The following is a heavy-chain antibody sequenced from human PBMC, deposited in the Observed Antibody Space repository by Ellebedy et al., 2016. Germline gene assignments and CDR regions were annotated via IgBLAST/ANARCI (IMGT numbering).Heavy chain of an antibody. D-gene: IGHD4-11*01. J-gene: IGHJ4*02. CDR1: GFTLSDYW. CDR3: ARDVYTETRGWGY. CDR2: INRDGSEK. Sequence: GESLKISCAAAGFTLSDYWMYWVRQAPGMGLEWVANINRDGSEKFCVNSVKGRFTISRDDAKNSLYLQMNSLRDEDTTVYYCARDVYTETRGWGYWGRGTLVTVSS. V-gene: IGHV3-7*01.